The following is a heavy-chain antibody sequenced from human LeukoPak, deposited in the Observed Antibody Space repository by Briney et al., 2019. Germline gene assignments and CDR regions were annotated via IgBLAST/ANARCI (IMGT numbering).Heavy chain of an antibody. CDR1: GGSFSGYY. V-gene: IGHV4-34*01. J-gene: IGHJ4*02. CDR2: INHSGST. Sequence: PSKTLSLTCAVYGGSFSGYYWSWIRQPPGKGLEWIGEINHSGSTNYNPSLKSRVTISVDTSKNQFSLKLNSVTAADTAVYYCARESHCSSTSCRYRYYFDYWGQGTLVTVSS. D-gene: IGHD2-2*01. CDR3: ARESHCSSTSCRYRYYFDY.